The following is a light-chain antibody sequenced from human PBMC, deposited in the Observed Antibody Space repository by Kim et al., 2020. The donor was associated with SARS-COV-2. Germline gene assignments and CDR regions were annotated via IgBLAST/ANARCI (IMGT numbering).Light chain of an antibody. CDR3: HQYYSTLRT. CDR2: AAS. CDR1: QAISNS. Sequence: SASGGDRVPITCRASQAISNSVAWYQQKQGKAPRLLIFAASRLESGVPSRFSGSVSGTDYTLTISSLQPEDFASYFCHQYYSTLRTFGQGTKLEI. J-gene: IGKJ2*01. V-gene: IGKV1-NL1*01.